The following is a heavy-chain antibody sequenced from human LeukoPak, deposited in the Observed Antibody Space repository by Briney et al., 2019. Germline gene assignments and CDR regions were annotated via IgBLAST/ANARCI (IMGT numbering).Heavy chain of an antibody. J-gene: IGHJ5*02. Sequence: ASVKVSCKASGYTFTSYGISRVRQAPGQGLEWMGWISAYNGNTNYAQKLQGRVTMTTDTSTSTAYMELRSLRSDDTAVYYCARDRFDDYSNWFDPWGQGTLVTVSS. D-gene: IGHD4-11*01. CDR2: ISAYNGNT. CDR1: GYTFTSYG. V-gene: IGHV1-18*01. CDR3: ARDRFDDYSNWFDP.